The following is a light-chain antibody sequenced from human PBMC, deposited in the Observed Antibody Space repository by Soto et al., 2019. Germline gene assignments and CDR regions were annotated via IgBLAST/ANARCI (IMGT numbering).Light chain of an antibody. J-gene: IGKJ1*01. CDR1: QSVSSGY. CDR3: QQYGTSPWT. V-gene: IGKV3-20*01. Sequence: DIVLTQSPGPLYLSPGERATLSCRASQSVSSGYLAWYQQRPGQAPRLLIYGASTRATGIPDRFSGSGSGTDFTLTISRLEPEDFAVYYCQQYGTSPWTFGQGTKVEI. CDR2: GAS.